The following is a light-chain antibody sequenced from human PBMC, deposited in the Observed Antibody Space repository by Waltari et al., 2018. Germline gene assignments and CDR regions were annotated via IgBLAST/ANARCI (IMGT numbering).Light chain of an antibody. Sequence: DVVMTQSPLSLPVTLGQPDSISCRSRQSLVHSNGNTYVNWFHQKPGQSPRRLIYKATNRDSGVPDRFSGSGSGTDFTLKISRVEADDVGVYYCMQATHWLWTFGQGTTVEIK. CDR1: QSLVHSNGNTY. J-gene: IGKJ1*01. V-gene: IGKV2-30*02. CDR2: KAT. CDR3: MQATHWLWT.